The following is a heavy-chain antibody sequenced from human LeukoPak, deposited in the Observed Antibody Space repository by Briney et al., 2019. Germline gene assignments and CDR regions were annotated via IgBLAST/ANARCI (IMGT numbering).Heavy chain of an antibody. CDR2: IYHRGIT. J-gene: IGHJ6*02. V-gene: IGHV4-59*08. CDR1: GDSISSYY. D-gene: IGHD2-15*01. Sequence: SETLSLTCTDSGDSISSYYWSWIREPPGEGLERIGYIYHRGITNYNPSLTSRASISVETSKNQISLKLSSMTAADTAVYYCARHISVTPRMDVWGQGTTVSVSS. CDR3: ARHISVTPRMDV.